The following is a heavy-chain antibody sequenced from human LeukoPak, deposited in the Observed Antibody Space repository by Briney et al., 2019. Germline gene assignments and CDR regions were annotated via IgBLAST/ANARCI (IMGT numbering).Heavy chain of an antibody. J-gene: IGHJ4*02. CDR3: AKTRPLDSSSWSHGDY. CDR2: IYHSGST. Sequence: KPSETLSLTCAVSGGSISSSNWWSWVRQPPGKGLEWIGEIYHSGSTNYNPSLKSRVTISVDKSKNQFSLKLSSVTAADTAVYYCAKTRPLDSSSWSHGDYWGQGTLVTVSS. V-gene: IGHV4-4*02. D-gene: IGHD6-13*01. CDR1: GGSISSSNW.